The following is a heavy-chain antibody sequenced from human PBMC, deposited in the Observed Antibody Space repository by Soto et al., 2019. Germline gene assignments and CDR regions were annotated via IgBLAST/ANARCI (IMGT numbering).Heavy chain of an antibody. Sequence: DVRLVESGGGLVQPGGSLRLSCVTSGFSFSSFSMTWVRQAPGKGLEWVATISGSDGKTYYADSVKGRFTISRDTSRNTQYLRLKGLRADDTASYYCATCSYLDYWGQGTRVTVSA. V-gene: IGHV3-23*04. CDR2: ISGSDGKT. CDR3: ATCSYLDY. CDR1: GFSFSSFS. J-gene: IGHJ4*02.